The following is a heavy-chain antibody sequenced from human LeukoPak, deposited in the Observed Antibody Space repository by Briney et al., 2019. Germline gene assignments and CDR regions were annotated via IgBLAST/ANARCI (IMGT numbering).Heavy chain of an antibody. Sequence: GGSLRLSCAVSGFTFSSYAMSWVRQAPGKGLEWVSAISGSGGSTDYADSVKGRFTISRDNSKNTLYLQMNSLRAEDTAVYYCAKVRYNWNDANDYWGQGTLVTVSS. CDR2: ISGSGGST. CDR1: GFTFSSYA. CDR3: AKVRYNWNDANDY. D-gene: IGHD1-1*01. J-gene: IGHJ4*02. V-gene: IGHV3-23*01.